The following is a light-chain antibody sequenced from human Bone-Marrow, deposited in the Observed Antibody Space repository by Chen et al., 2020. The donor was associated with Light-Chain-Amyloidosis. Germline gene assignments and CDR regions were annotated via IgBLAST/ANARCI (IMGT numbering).Light chain of an antibody. CDR3: QSADSSGTYEVI. V-gene: IGLV3-25*03. Sequence: SFELTQPPSVSLSPGQSARIPCSGADLPTQYAYWYQQKPGQAPVLVIHRDTERPSGISERFSCSSSGTTATLTISGGQAEDEADYHCQSADSSGTYEVIFGGGTKLTVL. CDR1: DLPTQY. CDR2: RDT. J-gene: IGLJ2*01.